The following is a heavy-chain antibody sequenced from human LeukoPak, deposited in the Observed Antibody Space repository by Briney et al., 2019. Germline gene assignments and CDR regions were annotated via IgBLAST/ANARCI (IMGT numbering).Heavy chain of an antibody. Sequence: SETLSLTCTVSGGSISTTNYYWGWIRQSPGKGLEWFGCVYYSGSTYYNPSLKSRVTISVDTSKNQFSLKLSSVTAADTAVYYCARDPPGRSGWFYYFDYWGQGTLVTVSS. D-gene: IGHD6-19*01. J-gene: IGHJ4*02. V-gene: IGHV4-39*07. CDR1: GGSISTTNYY. CDR2: VYYSGST. CDR3: ARDPPGRSGWFYYFDY.